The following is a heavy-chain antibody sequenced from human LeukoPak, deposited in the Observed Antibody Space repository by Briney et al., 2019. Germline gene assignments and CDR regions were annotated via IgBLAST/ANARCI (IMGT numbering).Heavy chain of an antibody. V-gene: IGHV3-33*01. Sequence: PGRSLRLSCAASGFTFSSYGMHWVRQAPGKGREWVAVIWYDGGNKYYAYSGKGRFTISRDNPKKTLYLQMNSLRAEDTAVYYCARDREYYYDSSGYLDYWGQGTLVTVSS. J-gene: IGHJ4*02. CDR2: IWYDGGNK. CDR1: GFTFSSYG. CDR3: ARDREYYYDSSGYLDY. D-gene: IGHD3-22*01.